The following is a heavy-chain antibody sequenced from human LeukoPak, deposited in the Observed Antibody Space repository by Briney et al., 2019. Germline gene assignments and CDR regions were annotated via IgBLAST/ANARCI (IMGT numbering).Heavy chain of an antibody. J-gene: IGHJ4*02. CDR1: GFTVSSNY. D-gene: IGHD2-21*01. CDR3: ARDRRCGGDCSLDY. Sequence: GGSLRLSCAASGFTVSSNYMSWVRQAPGKGLEWVSYIGTSTSTIYYADSVKGRFTISRDNAKNSLYLQMNSLRAEDTAVYYCARDRRCGGDCSLDYWGQGTLVTVSS. CDR2: IGTSTSTI. V-gene: IGHV3-48*04.